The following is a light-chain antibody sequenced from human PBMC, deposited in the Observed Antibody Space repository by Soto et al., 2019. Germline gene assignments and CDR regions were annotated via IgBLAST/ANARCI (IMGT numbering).Light chain of an antibody. J-gene: IGKJ5*01. V-gene: IGKV3-15*01. CDR3: QQYNNWRIT. CDR1: QSVSSN. CDR2: GAS. Sequence: EVVLTQSPGTLSLSPGERAALSCRASQSVSSNSLAWYQQKPGQAPRLLIYGASTRATGIPARFSGSGSGTEFTLTISSLQSEDFAVYYCQQYNNWRITFGQGTRMEIK.